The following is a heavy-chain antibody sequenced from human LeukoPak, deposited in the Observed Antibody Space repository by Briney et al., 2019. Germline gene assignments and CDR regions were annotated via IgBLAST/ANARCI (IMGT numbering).Heavy chain of an antibody. CDR3: ARGGIVVVNFRAFDI. CDR2: ISNGGAT. D-gene: IGHD3-22*01. CDR1: GFTVSSNY. J-gene: IGHJ3*02. Sequence: GGSLRLSCAVSGFTVSSNYMNWVRQAPGKGLEWVSVISNGGATYYADSVKGRFTISRDNSKNTLYLQMNSLRAEDTAVYYCARGGIVVVNFRAFDIWGQGTMVTVSS. V-gene: IGHV3-53*01.